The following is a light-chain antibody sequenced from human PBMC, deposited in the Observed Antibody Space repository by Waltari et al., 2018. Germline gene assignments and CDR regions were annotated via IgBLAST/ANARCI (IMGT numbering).Light chain of an antibody. CDR2: DVS. CDR1: TVDVGFFIY. J-gene: IGLJ3*02. CDR3: NSYAGSSSWV. V-gene: IGLV2-14*01. Sequence: SALTQPAYLSGSPGQSIPISCTGHTVDVGFFIYVPWYQQHPGKAPKLMIYDVSERPSGVSNRFSGSKSGNAASLTISGLQAEDEADYYCNSYAGSSSWVFGGGTKLTVL.